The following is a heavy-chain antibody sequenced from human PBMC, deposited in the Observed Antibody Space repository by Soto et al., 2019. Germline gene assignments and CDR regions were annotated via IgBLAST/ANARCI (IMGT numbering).Heavy chain of an antibody. J-gene: IGHJ4*02. CDR3: ASSHAGAHITAAVH. Sequence: QLQLQESGSGLVKPSQTLSLTCAVSGGSISSGGYSWNWIRQPPGKGLEWIGYIYHSGSTYYNPSLKVRVTISVDRSKNQFSLKLSSVTAADTAVYYCASSHAGAHITAAVHWGQGTLVTVSS. CDR1: GGSISSGGYS. CDR2: IYHSGST. V-gene: IGHV4-30-2*01. D-gene: IGHD6-13*01.